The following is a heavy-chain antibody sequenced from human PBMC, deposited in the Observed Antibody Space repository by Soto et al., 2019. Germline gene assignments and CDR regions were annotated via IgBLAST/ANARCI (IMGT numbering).Heavy chain of an antibody. V-gene: IGHV3-53*01. J-gene: IGHJ6*02. CDR3: AREGYYYYGMDV. Sequence: GGSLRLSCAASGFTVSSNYMSWVRQAPGKGLEWVSVIYSGGSTYYADSVKGRFTISRDNSKNTLYLQMNSLRAEDTAVYYCAREGYYYYGMDVWGQGTTVTVSS. CDR1: GFTVSSNY. CDR2: IYSGGST.